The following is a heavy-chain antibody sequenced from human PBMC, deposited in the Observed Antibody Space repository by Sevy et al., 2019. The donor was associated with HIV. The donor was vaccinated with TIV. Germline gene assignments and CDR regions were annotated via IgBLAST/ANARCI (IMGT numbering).Heavy chain of an antibody. D-gene: IGHD3-22*01. V-gene: IGHV3-48*03. Sequence: GGSLDLSVEPLESTSVVKKRNGSARAPGRGWEGCQKIRTSGKSTFYPDSLEGRVTISRDNTKNSVFLETNNLRVEDTAVYYCLRSGGAYDAGFDPWGQGTLVTVSS. CDR3: LRSGGAYDAGFDP. J-gene: IGHJ5*02. CDR2: IRTSGKST. CDR1: ESTSVVK.